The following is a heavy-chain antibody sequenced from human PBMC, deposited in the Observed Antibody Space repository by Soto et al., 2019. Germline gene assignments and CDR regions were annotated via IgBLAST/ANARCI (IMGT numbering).Heavy chain of an antibody. D-gene: IGHD5-12*01. V-gene: IGHV4-34*01. CDR1: GGSFSGYY. CDR3: ARGVYNSGYDRDYYYYYTDV. CDR2: INHSGST. Sequence: QVQLQQWGAGLLKPSETLSLTCAVYGGSFSGYYWSWIRQPPGKGLEWIGEINHSGSTNYNPSLKSRVTISVDTYKNQFSLELSSVTAADTAVYYCARGVYNSGYDRDYYYYYTDVWGKGTTVTVSS. J-gene: IGHJ6*03.